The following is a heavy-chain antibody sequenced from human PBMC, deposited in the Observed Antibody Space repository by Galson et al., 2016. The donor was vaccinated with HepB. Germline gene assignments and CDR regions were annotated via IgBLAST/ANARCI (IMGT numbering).Heavy chain of an antibody. Sequence: SLRLSCAASGFTFSNYAMHWVRQAPGKGLEWVAVVSYLGSHKFYPDSVKGRFTISRDNPRDTVYLEMNSLRVEDTAVYYCAREGLEYSSGWYFDYWGQGTLVIVSS. D-gene: IGHD6-19*01. V-gene: IGHV3-30*04. CDR1: GFTFSNYA. CDR3: AREGLEYSSGWYFDY. J-gene: IGHJ4*02. CDR2: VSYLGSHK.